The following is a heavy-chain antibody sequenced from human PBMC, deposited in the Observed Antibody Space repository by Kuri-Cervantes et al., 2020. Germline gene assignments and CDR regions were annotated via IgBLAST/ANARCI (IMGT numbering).Heavy chain of an antibody. CDR1: GFTFSNYA. D-gene: IGHD3-10*01. CDR2: ISGSGGST. V-gene: IGHV3-23*01. J-gene: IGHJ6*02. Sequence: GESLKISCASSGFTFSNYAMNWVRQAPGKGLEWVSAISGSGGSTYYADSVKGRFTISRDNSKNTLYLQMNSLRAEDTAVYYCASPWAATMVRGYGMDVWGQGTTVTVSS. CDR3: ASPWAATMVRGYGMDV.